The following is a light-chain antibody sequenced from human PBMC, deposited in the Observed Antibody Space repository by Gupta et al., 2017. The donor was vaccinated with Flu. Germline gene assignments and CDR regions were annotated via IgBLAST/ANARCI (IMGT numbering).Light chain of an antibody. CDR3: MQGTRWPPH. CDR1: QSLLYVDGNTF. Sequence: DVVMTQSPLSLPVTLGQPASISCRSSQSLLYVDGNTFLSWFHQRPGQSPRRLIYKVSNRDSGVPDRFSGSGSDTDFTLRISRVEAGDVGVYFCMQGTRWPPHFGQGTKLEIK. V-gene: IGKV2-30*01. J-gene: IGKJ2*01. CDR2: KVS.